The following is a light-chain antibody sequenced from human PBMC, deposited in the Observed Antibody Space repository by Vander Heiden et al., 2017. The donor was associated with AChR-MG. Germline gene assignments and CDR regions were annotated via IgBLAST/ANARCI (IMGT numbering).Light chain of an antibody. CDR2: DAS. J-gene: IGKJ4*01. V-gene: IGKV1-33*01. CDR3: QQYDNLPLT. CDR1: QDISHY. Sequence: IQMTQSPSSLSASVGDRVTITSQASQDISHYLNWYQQKPGKAPKLLIYDASNLETGVPSRFSGSGSGTDFTFTISSLQPEDIATYYCQQYDNLPLTFGGGTKVEIK.